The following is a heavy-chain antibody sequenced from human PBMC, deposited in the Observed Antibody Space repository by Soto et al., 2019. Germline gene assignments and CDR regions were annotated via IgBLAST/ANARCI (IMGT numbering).Heavy chain of an antibody. J-gene: IGHJ4*02. CDR2: ISYDGSNQ. CDR3: AKDQASGQGSFDS. CDR1: GFTFDIYG. Sequence: GGSLRLSCAASGFTFDIYGMHWVRQAPDKGLEWVALISYDGSNQYYADSVKGRFTISRDNSKNTLFLQMNSLRADDTAVYYCAKDQASGQGSFDSWGQGTLVTVSS. V-gene: IGHV3-30*18.